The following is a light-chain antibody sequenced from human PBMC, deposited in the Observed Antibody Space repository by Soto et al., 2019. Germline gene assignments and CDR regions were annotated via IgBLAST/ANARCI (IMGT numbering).Light chain of an antibody. CDR2: DAS. Sequence: DIQMTQSPSTLSASVGDRVTITCRASQSISSWLAWYQQKPGKAPKLLIYDASSLESGVPSRFSGSGSGTEFTLTISSLQPDDFSTYYCQQYLSYSPWPFGQGPKVDIK. CDR3: QQYLSYSPWP. CDR1: QSISSW. J-gene: IGKJ1*01. V-gene: IGKV1-5*01.